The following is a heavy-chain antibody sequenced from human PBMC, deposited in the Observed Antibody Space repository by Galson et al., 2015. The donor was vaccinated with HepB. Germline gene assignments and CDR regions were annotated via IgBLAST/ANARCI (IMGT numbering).Heavy chain of an antibody. CDR3: ASVDCSGGSCYSWYFDL. J-gene: IGHJ2*01. D-gene: IGHD2-15*01. CDR2: IDPSDSYT. V-gene: IGHV5-10-1*01. CDR1: GSSFTSYW. Sequence: QSGAEVKKPGESLRISCKGSGSSFTSYWISWVRQMPGKGLEWMGRIDPSDSYTNYSPSFQGHVTISADKSISTAYLQWSSLKASDTAMYYCASVDCSGGSCYSWYFDLWGRGTLVTVSS.